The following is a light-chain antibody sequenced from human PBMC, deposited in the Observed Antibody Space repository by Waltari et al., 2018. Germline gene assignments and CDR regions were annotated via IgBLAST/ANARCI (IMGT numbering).Light chain of an antibody. V-gene: IGKV3-15*01. CDR1: QSVSSN. J-gene: IGKJ1*01. CDR3: QQYNNWLWT. Sequence: EIVMTQSLATLSVSPGERATLSCRASQSVSSNLAWYQQKPGQAPRLLIYGASTRATGIPGRFSGSGSGTEFTLTISSLQSEDFAVYYCQQYNNWLWTFGQGTKVEIK. CDR2: GAS.